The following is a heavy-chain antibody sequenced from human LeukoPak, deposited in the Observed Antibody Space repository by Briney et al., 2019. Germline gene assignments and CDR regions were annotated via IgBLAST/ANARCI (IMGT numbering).Heavy chain of an antibody. J-gene: IGHJ5*02. D-gene: IGHD3-3*01. CDR2: IYTSGST. CDR1: GGSISSYY. Sequence: PSETLSLTCTVSGGSISSYYWSWIRQPAGKGLEWIGRIYTSGSTNYNPSLKSRVTMSVDTSKNQFSLKLSSVTAADTAVYCCARAILKKSGTIWFDPWGQGTLVTVSS. CDR3: ARAILKKSGTIWFDP. V-gene: IGHV4-4*07.